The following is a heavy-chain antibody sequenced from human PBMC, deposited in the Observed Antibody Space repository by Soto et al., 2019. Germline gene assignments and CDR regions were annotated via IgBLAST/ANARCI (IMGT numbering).Heavy chain of an antibody. V-gene: IGHV3-30*18. CDR1: GFTFSSYG. CDR2: ISYDGSNK. CDR3: AKDHDGEAGY. D-gene: IGHD2-21*01. J-gene: IGHJ4*02. Sequence: GGSLRLSCAASGFTFSSYGMHWVRQAPGKGLEWVAVISYDGSNKYYADSVKGRFTISRDNSKNTLYLQMNSLRAEDTAVYYCAKDHDGEAGYWGQGTLVTVS.